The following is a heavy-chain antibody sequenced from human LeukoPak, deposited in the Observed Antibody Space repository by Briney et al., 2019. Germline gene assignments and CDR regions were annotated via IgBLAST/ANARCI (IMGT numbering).Heavy chain of an antibody. CDR1: GGSFSGYH. J-gene: IGHJ5*02. V-gene: IGHV4-34*01. CDR2: INHSGST. CDR3: ARGPEDIVVVPAALNWFDP. D-gene: IGHD2-2*01. Sequence: SETLSLTCAVYGGSFSGYHWSWIRQPPGKGLEWIGEINHSGSTNYNPSLKSRVTISVDTSKNQFSLKLSSVTAADTAVYYCARGPEDIVVVPAALNWFDPWGQGTLVTVSS.